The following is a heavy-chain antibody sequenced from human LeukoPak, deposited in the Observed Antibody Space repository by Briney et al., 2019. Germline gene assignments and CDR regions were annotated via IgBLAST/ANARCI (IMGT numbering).Heavy chain of an antibody. CDR3: ARQKYSGYDGDWFDP. D-gene: IGHD5-12*01. CDR1: GGSISSYY. V-gene: IGHV4-59*08. J-gene: IGHJ5*02. Sequence: SETLSLTCTVSGGSISSYYWSWIRQPPGKGLEWIGYIYYSGSTNYNPSLKGRVTISVDTSKNQFSLKLSSVTAADTAVYYCARQKYSGYDGDWFDPWGRGTLVTVSS. CDR2: IYYSGST.